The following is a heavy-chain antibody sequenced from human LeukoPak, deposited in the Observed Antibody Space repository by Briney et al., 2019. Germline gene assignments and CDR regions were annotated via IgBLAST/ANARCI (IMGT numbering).Heavy chain of an antibody. V-gene: IGHV3-11*01. CDR1: GFTFSSYA. J-gene: IGHJ2*01. CDR2: ISSSGTTI. Sequence: GGSLRLSCAASGFTFSSYAMSWIRQAPGKGLEWVSYISSSGTTIYYADSVKGRFTISRDNAKNSLYLQMNSLRAEDTAVYYCARRTVTRDWYFDLWGRGTLVTVSS. D-gene: IGHD4-17*01. CDR3: ARRTVTRDWYFDL.